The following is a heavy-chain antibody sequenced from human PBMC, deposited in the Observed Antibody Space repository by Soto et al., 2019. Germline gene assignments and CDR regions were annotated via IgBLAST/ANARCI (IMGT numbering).Heavy chain of an antibody. D-gene: IGHD3-3*01. CDR3: ARSWNYYYYYGMDV. V-gene: IGHV3-21*01. CDR2: ISSSSSYI. CDR1: GFTFSSYS. J-gene: IGHJ6*02. Sequence: EVQLVESGGGLVKPGGSLRLSCAASGFTFSSYSMNWVRQAPGKGLEWVSSISSSSSYIYYADSVKGRFTISRDNAKNSQYLQMNSLRAEDTAVYYCARSWNYYYYYGMDVWGQGTTVTVSS.